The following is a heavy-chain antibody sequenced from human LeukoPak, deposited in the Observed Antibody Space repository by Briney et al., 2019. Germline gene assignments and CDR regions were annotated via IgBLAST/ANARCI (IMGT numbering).Heavy chain of an antibody. D-gene: IGHD3-9*01. Sequence: SEALSLTCTVSGGSIISHYWSWIRQPPGKGLEWVGYIYYSGSTNYNPSLKSRVNISVDTSKNQFSLKLSSVTAADTAVYYCARGLTPGYYYYMDVWGKGTTVTVSS. J-gene: IGHJ6*03. CDR1: GGSIISHY. V-gene: IGHV4-59*11. CDR3: ARGLTPGYYYYMDV. CDR2: IYYSGST.